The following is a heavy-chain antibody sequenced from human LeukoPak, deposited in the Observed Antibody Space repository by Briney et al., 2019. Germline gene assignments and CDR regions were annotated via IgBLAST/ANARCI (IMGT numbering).Heavy chain of an antibody. CDR1: GYTFTSYG. Sequence: APVKISCKASGYTFTSYGISSVRQAPGQGLEWMGWISAYNGNTNYAQKLQGRVTMTTDTSTSTAYMELRSLRCDDTAVYYCAGGELLDYWGQGTLVTVSS. V-gene: IGHV1-18*01. J-gene: IGHJ4*02. D-gene: IGHD1-26*01. CDR3: AGGELLDY. CDR2: ISAYNGNT.